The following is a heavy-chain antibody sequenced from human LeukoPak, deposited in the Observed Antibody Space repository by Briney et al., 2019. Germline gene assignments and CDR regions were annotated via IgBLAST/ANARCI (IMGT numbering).Heavy chain of an antibody. CDR2: IIPIFGTA. V-gene: IGHV1-69*13. Sequence: GASVKVSCKASGGTFISCAISWVRQAPGQGLEWMGGIIPIFGTANYAQKFQGRVTITADESTSTAYMELSSLRSEDTAVYYCARVPYYYDSSGGYFDYWGQGTLVTVSS. CDR3: ARVPYYYDSSGGYFDY. CDR1: GGTFISCA. D-gene: IGHD3-22*01. J-gene: IGHJ4*02.